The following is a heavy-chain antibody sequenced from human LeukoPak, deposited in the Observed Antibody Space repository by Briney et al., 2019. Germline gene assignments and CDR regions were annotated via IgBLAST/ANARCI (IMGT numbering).Heavy chain of an antibody. CDR2: ISYDGTNK. Sequence: GGSLRLSCAASGFTFSSYGMHWVRQAPGKGLEWVAVISYDGTNKNNADSVKGRFTISRDNSKNRLYLQMNSLRAEDTAVYYCVKDLAARLDYWGQGTLVTVSS. J-gene: IGHJ4*02. CDR3: VKDLAARLDY. CDR1: GFTFSSYG. V-gene: IGHV3-30*18. D-gene: IGHD6-6*01.